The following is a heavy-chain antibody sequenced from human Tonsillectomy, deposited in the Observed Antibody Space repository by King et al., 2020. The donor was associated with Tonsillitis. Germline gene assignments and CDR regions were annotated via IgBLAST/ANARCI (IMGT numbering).Heavy chain of an antibody. Sequence: EVQLVESGGGLVQPGGSVRLSCVASGFTFSSYAMNWVRQAPGAGLEWVSVIYKGGGSTYYADSVKGRFTISRDNSKNTLYLQMNSRRAEDTAVYYCAKVQDWDSDCSGPIAYSGQATLVTVPS. CDR1: GFTFSSYA. V-gene: IGHV3-23*03. D-gene: IGHD3-10*02. CDR3: AKVQDWDSDCSGPIAY. J-gene: IGHJ4*02. CDR2: IYKGGGST.